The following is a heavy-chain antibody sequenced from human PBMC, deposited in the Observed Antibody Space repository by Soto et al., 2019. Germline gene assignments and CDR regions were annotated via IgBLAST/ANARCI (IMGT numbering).Heavy chain of an antibody. J-gene: IGHJ3*02. CDR1: GYTFTNHG. CDR3: ARDRVAAISGDAFDI. CDR2: IKPYNANT. V-gene: IGHV1-18*04. D-gene: IGHD3-10*01. Sequence: QVQLVQSGTEVKKPGASVMVSCRTSGYTFTNHGINWVRQAPGQGLEWMGWIKPYNANTNYAQKLQGRVTMTTDTSTNTAYMYLRSLTSDDTAVYYCARDRVAAISGDAFDIWCQGTVVTVSS.